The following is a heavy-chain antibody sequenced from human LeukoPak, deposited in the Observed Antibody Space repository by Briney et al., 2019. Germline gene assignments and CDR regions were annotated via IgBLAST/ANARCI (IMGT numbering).Heavy chain of an antibody. Sequence: GGSLRLSCAASGFTFSSYGMHWVRQAPGKGLEWVSSITPRGDYIYYADSLKGRFTISRDNAKNSLYLQMSSLRAEDTAVYYCVRHRTASDYWGQGALVTVSS. D-gene: IGHD1-1*01. J-gene: IGHJ4*02. V-gene: IGHV3-21*01. CDR1: GFTFSSYG. CDR2: ITPRGDYI. CDR3: VRHRTASDY.